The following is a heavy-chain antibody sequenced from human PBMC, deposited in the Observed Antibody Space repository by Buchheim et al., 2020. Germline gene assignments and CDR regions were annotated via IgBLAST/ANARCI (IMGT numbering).Heavy chain of an antibody. CDR2: IYYSGST. CDR3: ARDDGGWFDP. V-gene: IGHV4-61*01. CDR1: GGSVSSGSYY. D-gene: IGHD5-24*01. J-gene: IGHJ5*02. Sequence: QVQLQESGPGLVKPSETLSLTCTVSGGSVSSGSYYWSWIRQPPGKGLEWIGYIYYSGSTNYNPSLKSRVTISVDTSQNQFSLKLSSVTAADTAVYYCARDDGGWFDPWGQGTL.